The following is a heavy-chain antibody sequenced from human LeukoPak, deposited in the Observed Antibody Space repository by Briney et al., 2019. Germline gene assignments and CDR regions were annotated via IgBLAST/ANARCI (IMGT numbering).Heavy chain of an antibody. D-gene: IGHD7-27*01. CDR1: GFTVSSNY. CDR3: TRANSATLPGADP. J-gene: IGHJ5*02. V-gene: IGHV3-53*01. Sequence: GGSLRLSCAASGFTVSSNYMSCVRQAAGKGLECFSIIHSGGSTYDADSVKARSTISRDNSKNTLYLQMNSLRAAHPAVHYCTRANSATLPGADPWGQGTLVTVSS. CDR2: IHSGGST.